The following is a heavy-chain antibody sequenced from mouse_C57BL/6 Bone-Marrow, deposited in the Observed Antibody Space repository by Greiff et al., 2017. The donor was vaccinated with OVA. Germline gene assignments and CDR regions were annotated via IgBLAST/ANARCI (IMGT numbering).Heavy chain of an antibody. J-gene: IGHJ2*01. Sequence: VQLKQSGPELVKPGASVKISCKASGYAFSSSWMNWVKQRPGKGLEWIGRIYPGDGGTNYNGKFKGKATLTADKSSSTAYMQLSSLTSEDSAVYFCGWLLRGYWGQGTTLTVAS. V-gene: IGHV1-82*01. CDR2: IYPGDGGT. CDR3: GWLLRGY. D-gene: IGHD2-3*01. CDR1: GYAFSSSW.